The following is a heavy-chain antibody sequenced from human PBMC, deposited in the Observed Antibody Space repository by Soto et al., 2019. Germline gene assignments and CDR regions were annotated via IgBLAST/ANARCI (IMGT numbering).Heavy chain of an antibody. CDR1: GADINTYS. D-gene: IGHD6-19*01. CDR3: ARDREAGYNFYYGMDV. J-gene: IGHJ6*02. V-gene: IGHV4-4*07. CDR2: IYTSASI. Sequence: LSLTCSVSGADINTYSWTWIRQPAGNGLEWIGRIYTSASINYNPSLKGRVTLSVDTSTNRVSLRLASVTAADTAIYYCARDREAGYNFYYGMDVWGQGTTVTVP.